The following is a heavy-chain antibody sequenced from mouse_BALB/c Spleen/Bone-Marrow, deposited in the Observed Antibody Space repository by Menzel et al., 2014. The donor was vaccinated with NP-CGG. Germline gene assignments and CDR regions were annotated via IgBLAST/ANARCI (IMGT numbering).Heavy chain of an antibody. J-gene: IGHJ4*01. Sequence: QVHVKQSGAKLVRPGVSVKISCKGSGYTFTDHAMHWVKRSHAKSLEWIGLISGYYGDAIYNQKFKGKATMTVDKSSSTAYMELARLTSEDSAIYYCARSGKVRNAMDYWGQGTSVTVSS. D-gene: IGHD2-14*01. CDR1: GYTFTDHA. V-gene: IGHV1S137*01. CDR3: ARSGKVRNAMDY. CDR2: ISGYYGDA.